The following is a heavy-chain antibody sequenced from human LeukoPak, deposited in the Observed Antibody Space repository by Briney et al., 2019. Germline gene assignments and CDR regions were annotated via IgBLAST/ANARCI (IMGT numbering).Heavy chain of an antibody. CDR2: ISHSGTT. Sequence: SETLSLTCTVSGGSISSFYWSWIRQPPEKGLEWIGYISHSGTTNYNPSLKSRVTISVDTSMNQFSLKLSSVTAADTAVYYCARVPDWTYVPDYWGQGTLVTVSS. J-gene: IGHJ4*02. CDR3: ARVPDWTYVPDY. V-gene: IGHV4-59*01. CDR1: GGSISSFY. D-gene: IGHD3-16*01.